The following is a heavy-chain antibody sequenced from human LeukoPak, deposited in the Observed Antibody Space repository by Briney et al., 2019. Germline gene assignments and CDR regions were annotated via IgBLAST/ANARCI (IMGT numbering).Heavy chain of an antibody. CDR3: ARWGNSGYASGYFDY. CDR1: GDSISSGGNY. D-gene: IGHD5-12*01. Sequence: PSETLSLTCTVSGDSISSGGNYWSWLRQHPGKGLEWIGYIYYSGSTYYNPSLKSRLTISVDTSKNQFPLKLSSVTAADTAVYYCARWGNSGYASGYFDYWGQGTLVTASS. J-gene: IGHJ4*02. V-gene: IGHV4-31*03. CDR2: IYYSGST.